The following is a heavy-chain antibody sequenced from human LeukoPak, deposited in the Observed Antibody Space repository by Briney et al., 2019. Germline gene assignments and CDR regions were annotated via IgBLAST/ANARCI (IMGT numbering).Heavy chain of an antibody. CDR3: ARDRNYYDSSGYPDY. CDR1: GFTFSNYG. V-gene: IGHV3-33*01. Sequence: GGSLRLSCAASGFTFSNYGFHWVRQAPGKGLEWVAVIWYDGSNKYYVDSVKGRFTISRDNSKNTLYLQMNSLRAEDTAVYYCARDRNYYDSSGYPDYWGQGTLVTVSS. CDR2: IWYDGSNK. D-gene: IGHD3-22*01. J-gene: IGHJ4*02.